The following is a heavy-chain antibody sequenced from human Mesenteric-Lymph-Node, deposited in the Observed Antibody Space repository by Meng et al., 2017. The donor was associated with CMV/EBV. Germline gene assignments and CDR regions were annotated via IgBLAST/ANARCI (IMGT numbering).Heavy chain of an antibody. V-gene: IGHV4-34*01. CDR3: ARCGGDCYFDS. D-gene: IGHD2-21*01. J-gene: IGHJ4*02. Sequence: GSLRLSCAVYGGSFSGYYWSWIRQPPGKGLEWIGEINHSGSTNYNPSLKSRVTISVDTSKNQFSLKLSSVTAADTAVYYCARCGGDCYFDSWGQGTLVTVSS. CDR1: GGSFSGYY. CDR2: INHSGST.